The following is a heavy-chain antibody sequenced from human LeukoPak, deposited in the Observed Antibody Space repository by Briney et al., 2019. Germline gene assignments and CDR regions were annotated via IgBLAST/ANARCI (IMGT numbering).Heavy chain of an antibody. J-gene: IGHJ3*02. D-gene: IGHD1-14*01. V-gene: IGHV1-69*13. CDR2: IIPIFGTA. Sequence: SVKVSCKASGGTFSSYAISWVRQAPGQGLEWMGGIIPIFGTANYAQKFQGRVTITADESTSTAYMELSSLRSEDTAVYYCARAERNRDAFDIWGQGTMVTVSS. CDR1: GGTFSSYA. CDR3: ARAERNRDAFDI.